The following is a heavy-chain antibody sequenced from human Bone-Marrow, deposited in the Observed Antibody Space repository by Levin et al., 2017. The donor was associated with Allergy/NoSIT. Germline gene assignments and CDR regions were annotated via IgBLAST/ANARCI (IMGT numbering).Heavy chain of an antibody. J-gene: IGHJ6*02. V-gene: IGHV3-9*01. CDR2: IAWNSASR. Sequence: GGSLRLSCAASGFNFDDHAMHWVRQVPGKGLEWVAGIAWNSASRSYSDSVKGRFTISRDNAKKSLYLEMNSLRLEDTALYYCAKDGRAAGEGLVTYYYYYGLDGWGHGTTVRLL. CDR3: AKDGRAAGEGLVTYYYYYGLDG. CDR1: GFNFDDHA. D-gene: IGHD3-10*01.